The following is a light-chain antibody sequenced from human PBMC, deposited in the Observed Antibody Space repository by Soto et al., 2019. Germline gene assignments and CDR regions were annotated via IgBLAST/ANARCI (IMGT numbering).Light chain of an antibody. Sequence: IQLTQSPFPLSASVCSRVTITCLASQAINSFLAWYQQKPGKAPKLLIYAASTLQSGVPSRFSGSGSGTEFTLIISSLQPDDFATYYCQQYNSDSWTFGPGTKVAIK. CDR2: AAS. V-gene: IGKV1-9*01. J-gene: IGKJ1*01. CDR1: QAINSF. CDR3: QQYNSDSWT.